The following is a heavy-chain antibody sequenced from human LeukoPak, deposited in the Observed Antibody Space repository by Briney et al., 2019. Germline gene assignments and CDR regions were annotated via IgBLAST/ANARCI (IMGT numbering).Heavy chain of an antibody. J-gene: IGHJ4*02. CDR1: GGSISSGDYY. CDR2: IYYSGST. V-gene: IGHV4-30-4*08. Sequence: PSETLSLTCTVSGGSISSGDYYWSWIRQPPGKGVEWIGYIYYSGSTYYNPSLNSRVTISVDTSKNQFSLKLSSVTAADTAVYYCAKGTVVRLFDYWGQGTLVTVSS. D-gene: IGHD4-23*01. CDR3: AKGTVVRLFDY.